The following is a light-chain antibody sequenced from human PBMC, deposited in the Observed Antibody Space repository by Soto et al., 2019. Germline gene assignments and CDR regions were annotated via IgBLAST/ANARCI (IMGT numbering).Light chain of an antibody. CDR1: TSNIGSDY. J-gene: IGLJ2*01. CDR3: GAWDSSLTGGV. V-gene: IGLV1-51*02. Sequence: QSVLTQPPSVSAAPGQRVTISCSGSTSNIGSDYVSWYQQLPGTAPKLLIYEDYKRPSEIPDRFSGSKSGTSATLRITGLQTGDEADYYCGAWDSSLTGGVFGGGTKLTVL. CDR2: EDY.